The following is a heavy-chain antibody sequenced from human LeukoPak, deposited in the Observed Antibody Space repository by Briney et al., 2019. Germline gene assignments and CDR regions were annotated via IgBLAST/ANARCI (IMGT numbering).Heavy chain of an antibody. CDR2: IKEDESEK. J-gene: IGHJ4*02. Sequence: GGSLRLSCAGTGFTFSAHWMSWVRQAPGKGLEWAAHIKEDESEKHYVDSVKGRFTISGDNAKNSLYLQMNSLRVEDTAVYYCAKVYYDNSGYRPLDFWGQGALVTVSS. CDR1: GFTFSAHW. D-gene: IGHD3-22*01. V-gene: IGHV3-7*01. CDR3: AKVYYDNSGYRPLDF.